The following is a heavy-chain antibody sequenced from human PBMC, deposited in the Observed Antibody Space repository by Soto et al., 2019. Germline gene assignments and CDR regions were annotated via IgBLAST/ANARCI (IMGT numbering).Heavy chain of an antibody. D-gene: IGHD4-17*01. CDR2: IWYDGSNK. Sequence: PGGSLRLSCAVSGFTFSSYGMHRVRQAPGKGLEWVAVIWYDGSNKYYADSVKGRFTISRDNSKNTLYLQMNSLSAEDTAVYYCERDKGMTTGTLSIWGQGTLVTVSS. J-gene: IGHJ4*02. CDR3: ERDKGMTTGTLSI. CDR1: GFTFSSYG. V-gene: IGHV3-33*01.